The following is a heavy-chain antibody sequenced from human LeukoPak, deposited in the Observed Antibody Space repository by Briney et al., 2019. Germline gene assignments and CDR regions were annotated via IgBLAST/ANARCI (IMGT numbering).Heavy chain of an antibody. J-gene: IGHJ6*03. Sequence: GASVKVSCKASGYTFTSYGISWVRQAPGQGLEWMGWISAYNGNTNYAQKLQGRVTMTTDTSTSTAYMELRSLRSDDTAVYYCARDQDGDYFYYYYYYMDVWGKGTTVTVSS. CDR3: ARDQDGDYFYYYYYYMDV. D-gene: IGHD4-17*01. CDR2: ISAYNGNT. V-gene: IGHV1-18*01. CDR1: GYTFTSYG.